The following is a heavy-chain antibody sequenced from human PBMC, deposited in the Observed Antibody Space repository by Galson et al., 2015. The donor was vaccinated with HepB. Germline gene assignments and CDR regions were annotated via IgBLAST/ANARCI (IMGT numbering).Heavy chain of an antibody. CDR2: IQLNNGDT. D-gene: IGHD5-12*01. CDR1: GFTFTDHY. CDR3: ARDPYDSTPLDY. V-gene: IGHV1-2*02. Sequence: SVKVSCKASGFTFTDHYIHWVRQAPGQGLEWMGWIQLNNGDTKYAPKFQGRVTMTRDTPISTAYMDLRGLTPDDTAVYYCARDPYDSTPLDYWGQGTLVTVSS. J-gene: IGHJ4*02.